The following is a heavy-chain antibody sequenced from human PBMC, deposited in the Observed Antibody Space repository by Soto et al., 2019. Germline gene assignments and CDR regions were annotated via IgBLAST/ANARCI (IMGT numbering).Heavy chain of an antibody. Sequence: SETLSLTCVVSGESISSSNWWSWVRQPPGKGLEWIGEIFYGGSANYNPSLKNRVTISVDKSKNQFSLKLSSVTAADTAIYYCARVSEYSSSTDYWGQGTLVTV. CDR3: ARVSEYSSSTDY. CDR2: IFYGGSA. V-gene: IGHV4-4*02. CDR1: GESISSSNW. D-gene: IGHD6-6*01. J-gene: IGHJ4*02.